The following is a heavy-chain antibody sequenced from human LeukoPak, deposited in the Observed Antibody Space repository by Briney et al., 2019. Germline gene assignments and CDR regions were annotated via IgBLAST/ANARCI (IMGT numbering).Heavy chain of an antibody. D-gene: IGHD4-11*01. V-gene: IGHV3-21*01. J-gene: IGHJ6*02. CDR1: GFTFSSYS. CDR3: ARDRSYSNSMDV. CDR2: ISSSSSYI. Sequence: GGSLRLSCAASGFTFSSYSMNWVRQAPGEGLEWVSSISSSSSYIDYADSVKGRFTISRDNAKNSLYLQMNSLRAEDTAVYYCARDRSYSNSMDVWGQGTTVTVSS.